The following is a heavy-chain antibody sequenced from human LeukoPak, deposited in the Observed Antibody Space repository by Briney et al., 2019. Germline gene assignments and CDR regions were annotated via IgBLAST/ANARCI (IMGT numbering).Heavy chain of an antibody. CDR3: AKSYYGSGSYYKPPFDY. CDR2: IWSDGSNK. CDR1: GFTFSNYV. D-gene: IGHD3-10*01. Sequence: PGGSLRLSCAASGFTFSNYVMHWVRQAPGKGLEWVALIWSDGSNKYYADSVKGRFTISRDNSKNTLYLQMNSLRAEDTAVYYCAKSYYGSGSYYKPPFDYWGQGTLVTVSS. V-gene: IGHV3-33*06. J-gene: IGHJ4*02.